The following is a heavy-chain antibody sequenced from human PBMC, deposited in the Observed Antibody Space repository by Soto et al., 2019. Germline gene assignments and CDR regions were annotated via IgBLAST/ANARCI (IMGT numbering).Heavy chain of an antibody. Sequence: GGSLRLSCAASGFTFSSYAMSWVRQAPGKGLEWVSAISGSGGSTYYADSVKGRFTISRDNSKNTLYLQMNSLRAEDTAVYYCAKDLAGGFVVVVAATDDAFDIWGQGTMVTVSS. CDR3: AKDLAGGFVVVVAATDDAFDI. V-gene: IGHV3-23*01. CDR2: ISGSGGST. CDR1: GFTFSSYA. J-gene: IGHJ3*02. D-gene: IGHD2-15*01.